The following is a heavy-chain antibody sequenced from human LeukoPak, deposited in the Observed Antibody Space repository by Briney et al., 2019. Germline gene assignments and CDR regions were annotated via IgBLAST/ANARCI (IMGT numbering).Heavy chain of an antibody. CDR3: ARALGYCSGGSCHLDY. V-gene: IGHV3-21*01. J-gene: IGHJ4*02. Sequence: GGSLRLSCAASGFTFSNYSMNWVRQAPGKGLEWVSSISSSSSYIYYADSVKGRFTISRDNAKNSLYLQMNSLRAEDTAVYYCARALGYCSGGSCHLDYWGQGTLVTVSS. D-gene: IGHD2-15*01. CDR1: GFTFSNYS. CDR2: ISSSSSYI.